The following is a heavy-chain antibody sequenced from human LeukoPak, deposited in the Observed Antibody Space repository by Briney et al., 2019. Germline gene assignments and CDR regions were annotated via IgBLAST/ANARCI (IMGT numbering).Heavy chain of an antibody. CDR1: GFTFSKYG. J-gene: IGHJ4*02. CDR2: IWYDGSNK. Sequence: PGMSLRLSCAASGFTFSKYGMNWVRQAPGKGLEWVAIIWYDGSNKYFAESVMGRFTISKDNSRNTVYLQMNSLRIEDTAVYHCARAGIDNALDYWGQGTQVTVPS. D-gene: IGHD2-2*01. CDR3: ARAGIDNALDY. V-gene: IGHV3-33*01.